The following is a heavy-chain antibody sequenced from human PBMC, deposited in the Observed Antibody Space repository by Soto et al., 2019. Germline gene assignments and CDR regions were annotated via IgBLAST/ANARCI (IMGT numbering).Heavy chain of an antibody. J-gene: IGHJ4*02. V-gene: IGHV3-23*01. CDR1: GFTFSSYA. D-gene: IGHD3-22*01. CDR2: ISGSGGST. CDR3: DASTYYYDSSGYYYGDY. Sequence: GSLRLSCAASGFTFSSYAMSWVRQAPGKGLEWVSAISGSGGSTYYADSVKGRFTISRDNSKNTLYLQMNSLRAEDTAVYYCDASTYYYDSSGYYYGDYWGQGTLVTVPQ.